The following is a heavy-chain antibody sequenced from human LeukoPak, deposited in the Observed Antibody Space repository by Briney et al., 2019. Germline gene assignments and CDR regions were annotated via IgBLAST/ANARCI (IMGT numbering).Heavy chain of an antibody. D-gene: IGHD7-27*01. CDR3: ARDLSSTPHWELDY. CDR1: GYTFSGYF. Sequence: GASVKVSCKTSGYTFSGYFIHWVRQAAGQGLEWMGRINAGSGGPEYAEDFQGRVTMTRDTSITTASMELNGLTSDDTAIYYCARDLSSTPHWELDYWGQGTLVTVSS. CDR2: INAGSGGP. V-gene: IGHV1-2*06. J-gene: IGHJ4*02.